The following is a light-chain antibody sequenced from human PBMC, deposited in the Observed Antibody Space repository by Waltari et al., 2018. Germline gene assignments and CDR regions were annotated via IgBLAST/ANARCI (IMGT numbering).Light chain of an antibody. CDR2: KVS. V-gene: IGKV2-30*01. Sequence: DVVMTQSPLSLPVILGQPASISCRTSESPVSSDGNTYLNWFQQRPGQSPRRLIYKVSNRDSGVPDRFSGSGSGTDFTLRISRVEAEDVGVYYCMQCIHRPWTFGQGTKVEIK. J-gene: IGKJ1*01. CDR3: MQCIHRPWT. CDR1: ESPVSSDGNTY.